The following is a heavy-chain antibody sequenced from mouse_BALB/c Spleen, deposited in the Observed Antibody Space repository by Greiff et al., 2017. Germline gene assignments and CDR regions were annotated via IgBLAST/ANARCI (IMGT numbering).Heavy chain of an antibody. CDR3: AREDYGSPWFAY. CDR1: GFTFSSYA. V-gene: IGHV5-6-5*01. Sequence: EVKVEESGGGLVKPGGSLKLSCAASGFTFSSYAMSWVRQTPEKRLEWVASISSGGSTYYPDSVKGRFTISRDNARNILYLQMSSLRSEDTAMYYCAREDYGSPWFAYWGQGTLVTVSA. CDR2: ISSGGST. J-gene: IGHJ3*01. D-gene: IGHD1-1*01.